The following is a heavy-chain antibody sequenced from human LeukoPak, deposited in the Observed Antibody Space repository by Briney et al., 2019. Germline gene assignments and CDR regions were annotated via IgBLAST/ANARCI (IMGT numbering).Heavy chain of an antibody. CDR2: INAGNGNT. V-gene: IGHV1-3*01. CDR3: ARVYGELSLYYFDY. Sequence: INAGNGNTKYSQKFQGRVTITRDTSASTAYMELSSLRSEDTAVYYCARVYGELSLYYFDYWGQGTLVTVSS. J-gene: IGHJ4*02. D-gene: IGHD3-16*02.